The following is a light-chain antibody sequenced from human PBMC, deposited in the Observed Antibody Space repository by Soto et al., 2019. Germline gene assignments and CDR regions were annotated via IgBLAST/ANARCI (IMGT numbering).Light chain of an antibody. CDR2: DAS. CDR1: QSVSATSNSNNY. V-gene: IGKV3-11*01. Sequence: DIVMTQSPDSLAVSLGERATITWVSIQSVSATSNSNNYLAWYQQKPGQAPRLLIYDASNRATGIPARFSGSGSGTDFTLTISSLEPEDFAVYYCQQRSNWPPTFGQGTRLEIK. J-gene: IGKJ5*01. CDR3: QQRSNWPPT.